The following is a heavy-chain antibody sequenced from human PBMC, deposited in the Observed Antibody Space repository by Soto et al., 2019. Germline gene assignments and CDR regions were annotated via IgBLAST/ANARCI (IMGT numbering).Heavy chain of an antibody. V-gene: IGHV4-31*03. J-gene: IGHJ5*02. D-gene: IGHD3-22*01. CDR2: IYYSGST. Sequence: QVQLQESGPGLVKPSQTLSLTCTVSVASISSGGYYWSWIRKHPGEGLEWIGYIYYSGSTSYNPSLKSRVTISVDTSKNQFSLKLSSVTDADTAVYYCARESKYDTSGYPPWFAPWGQGTLVTVSS. CDR1: VASISSGGYY. CDR3: ARESKYDTSGYPPWFAP.